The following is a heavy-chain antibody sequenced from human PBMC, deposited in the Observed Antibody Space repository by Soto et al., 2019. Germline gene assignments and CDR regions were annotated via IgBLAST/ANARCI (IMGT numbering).Heavy chain of an antibody. CDR2: VIPIFGTA. D-gene: IGHD6-19*01. CDR1: AGTFSSYA. V-gene: IGHV1-69*12. J-gene: IGHJ4*02. CDR3: ARDRLAGTFDY. Sequence: QVQLVQSGAEVKKPGSSVQVSCKASAGTFSSYAISWVRQAPGQGLEWMGRVIPIFGTANYAQKFQGRVTITADESTSTAHIELSSRRSEDTAVYYCARDRLAGTFDYWGQGTLVTVSS.